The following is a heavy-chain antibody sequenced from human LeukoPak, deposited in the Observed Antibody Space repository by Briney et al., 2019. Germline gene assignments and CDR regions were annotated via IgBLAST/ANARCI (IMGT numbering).Heavy chain of an antibody. V-gene: IGHV3-30*18. J-gene: IGHJ6*02. CDR2: ISYDGSNK. D-gene: IGHD6-13*01. Sequence: PGGSLRLSCAASGFTFSSYGMHWVRQAPGKGLEWVAVISYDGSNKYYADSVKGRFTISRDNSKNTLYLQMNSLRAEDTAVYSCAKDAAAGSHYYYYYGMDVWGQGTTVTVSS. CDR1: GFTFSSYG. CDR3: AKDAAAGSHYYYYYGMDV.